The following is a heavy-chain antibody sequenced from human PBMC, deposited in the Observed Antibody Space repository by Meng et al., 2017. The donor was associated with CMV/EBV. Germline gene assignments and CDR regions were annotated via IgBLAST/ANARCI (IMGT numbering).Heavy chain of an antibody. CDR3: AKDGSLGRKIVVPAVTPVCLDS. V-gene: IGHV3-30*02. J-gene: IGHJ4*02. D-gene: IGHD2-2*02. CDR1: GFTFSSYG. CDR2: IRYDGDNR. Sequence: GESLMISCVASGFTFSSYGMHWVRQAPGKGLEWVAFIRYDGDNRYYADSVKGRFTISRDNSKNTLYLQMNSLRAEDTAVYYCAKDGSLGRKIVVPAVTPVCLDSWGQGTLVTVSS.